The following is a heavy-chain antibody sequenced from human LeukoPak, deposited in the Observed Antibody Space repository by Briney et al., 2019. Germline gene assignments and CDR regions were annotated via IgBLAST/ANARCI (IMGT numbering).Heavy chain of an antibody. Sequence: GGSLRLSCAASGFTVSSNYMSWVRQAPGKGLEWVSLIYSGGSTYYATSVKGRFTISRDNSKNTLYLQMKSLRAEDTAVYYCARARMGAYGSGSYLLDYWGQGNLVTVSS. CDR2: IYSGGST. J-gene: IGHJ4*02. V-gene: IGHV3-53*01. D-gene: IGHD3-10*01. CDR3: ARARMGAYGSGSYLLDY. CDR1: GFTVSSNY.